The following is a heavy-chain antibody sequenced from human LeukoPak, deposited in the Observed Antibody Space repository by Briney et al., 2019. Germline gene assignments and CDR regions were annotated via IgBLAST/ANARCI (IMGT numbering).Heavy chain of an antibody. Sequence: GGSLRLSCAASGFTISTYDMHWVRQVTGKGLEWVSAIGTGDDTYYLGSVKGRFTISRENAKNVLYLQMSSLRAEDTAVYYCAREIRETVVTRHYYYGIDVWGQGTTVTVSS. J-gene: IGHJ6*02. CDR1: GFTISTYD. CDR2: IGTGDDT. V-gene: IGHV3-13*01. CDR3: AREIRETVVTRHYYYGIDV. D-gene: IGHD2-15*01.